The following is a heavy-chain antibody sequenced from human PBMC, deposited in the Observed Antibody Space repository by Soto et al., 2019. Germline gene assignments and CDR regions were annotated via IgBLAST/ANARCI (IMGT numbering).Heavy chain of an antibody. D-gene: IGHD6-19*01. V-gene: IGHV3-30*18. Sequence: PGGSLRLSCAASGFTFSDYGMHWVRQAPGEGLEWVAVISYNGRNKYYVESVKGRFTISRDKSKNTVYLQMNSLRPEDTAVYYCAKDRYSSGWEGYFDYWGQGTLVTAPQ. CDR3: AKDRYSSGWEGYFDY. J-gene: IGHJ4*02. CDR2: ISYNGRNK. CDR1: GFTFSDYG.